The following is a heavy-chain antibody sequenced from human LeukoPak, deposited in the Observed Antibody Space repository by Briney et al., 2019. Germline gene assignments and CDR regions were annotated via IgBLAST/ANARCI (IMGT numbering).Heavy chain of an antibody. Sequence: SETLSLPCTVSGGSISSSSYYWGWIRQPPGKGLEWIGSIYYSGSTYYNPSLKSRVTISVDTSKNQFSLKLSSVTAADTAVYYCARGRPGYSYGYWNYWGQGTLVTVSS. D-gene: IGHD5-18*01. CDR3: ARGRPGYSYGYWNY. V-gene: IGHV4-39*07. J-gene: IGHJ4*02. CDR1: GGSISSSSYY. CDR2: IYYSGST.